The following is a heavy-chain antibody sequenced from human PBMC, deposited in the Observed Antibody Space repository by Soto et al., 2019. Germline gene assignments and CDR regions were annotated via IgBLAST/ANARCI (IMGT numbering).Heavy chain of an antibody. D-gene: IGHD2-21*02. CDR3: AIGRLVPAMNTGDEPVDI. Sequence: QVQLVESGGGVVQPGTSLTLSCAASGFTFSNYAMHWVRQAPGQGLEWVAAMSFDGTRYYADSVKGRSTISRDSARSTVVLQASGLRVGNTARYYCAIGRLVPAMNTGDEPVDIWGHGTMVTVSS. J-gene: IGHJ3*02. V-gene: IGHV3-30*03. CDR2: MSFDGTR. CDR1: GFTFSNYA.